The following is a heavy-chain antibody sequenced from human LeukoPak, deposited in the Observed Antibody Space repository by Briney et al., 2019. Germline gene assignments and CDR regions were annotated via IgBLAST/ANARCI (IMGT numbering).Heavy chain of an antibody. V-gene: IGHV3-21*01. J-gene: IGHJ4*02. CDR3: ARDLSSYTFDY. CDR2: ISSSSSYI. CDR1: GFTFSSYW. D-gene: IGHD4-11*01. Sequence: GGSLRLSCAASGFTFSSYWMSWVRQAPGKGLEWVSSISSSSSYIYYADSVKGRFTISRDNAKNSLYLQMNSLRAEDTAVYYCARDLSSYTFDYWGQGTLVTVSS.